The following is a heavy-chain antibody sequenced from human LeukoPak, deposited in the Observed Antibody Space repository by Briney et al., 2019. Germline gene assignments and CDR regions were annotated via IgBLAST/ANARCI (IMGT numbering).Heavy chain of an antibody. CDR3: ARDHRADPFDY. V-gene: IGHV3-33*01. D-gene: IGHD3-16*02. CDR2: IWYDGSNK. J-gene: IGHJ4*02. Sequence: PGRSLRLSCAASGFTFSSYGMHWVRQAPGKGLEWVAVIWYDGSNKYYADSVKGRFTISRDNSKNTLYLQMNSLRAEDTAVYCCARDHRADPFDYWGQGTLVTVSS. CDR1: GFTFSSYG.